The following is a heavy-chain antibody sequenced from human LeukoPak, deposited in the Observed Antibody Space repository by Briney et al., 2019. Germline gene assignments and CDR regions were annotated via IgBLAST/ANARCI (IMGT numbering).Heavy chain of an antibody. Sequence: PGGSLRLSCAGSGFTFSNYWMHWVRQAPGKGLVWVSGISNDGSSTNYADSVKGRFTISRDNAKSSLYLQMDSLRDEDTAVYYCVRGRPYYFDYWGQGALVAVSS. V-gene: IGHV3-74*01. J-gene: IGHJ4*02. CDR1: GFTFSNYW. D-gene: IGHD6-25*01. CDR2: ISNDGSST. CDR3: VRGRPYYFDY.